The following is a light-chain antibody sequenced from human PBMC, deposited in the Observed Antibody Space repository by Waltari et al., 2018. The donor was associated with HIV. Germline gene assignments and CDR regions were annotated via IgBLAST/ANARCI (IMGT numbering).Light chain of an antibody. CDR2: YDT. J-gene: IGLJ2*01. CDR3: QVWDSATDHVL. Sequence: SSRLTQPPSVSVAPGETATITCGAINIERKSVHWYQQKAGQAPVVVMSYDTDRPAGIAERFSGFNSGHSATLISSRVGAGDEADYYCQVWDSATDHVLFGGGTRLTVL. CDR1: NIERKS. V-gene: IGLV3-21*04.